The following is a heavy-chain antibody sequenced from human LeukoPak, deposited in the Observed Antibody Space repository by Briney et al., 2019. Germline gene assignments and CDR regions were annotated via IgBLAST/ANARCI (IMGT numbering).Heavy chain of an antibody. CDR1: GYTFTRYY. V-gene: IGHV1-2*02. CDR2: INPNSGGT. D-gene: IGHD2-2*01. CDR3: ARDTYIVVVPAAMLSTAFDP. J-gene: IGHJ5*02. Sequence: ASVKVSCKASGYTFTRYYMHWVRQAPGQGLEWMGWINPNSGGTNYAQKFQGRVTMTRDTSISTAYMELSRLRSDDTAVYYCARDTYIVVVPAAMLSTAFDPWGQGTLVTVSS.